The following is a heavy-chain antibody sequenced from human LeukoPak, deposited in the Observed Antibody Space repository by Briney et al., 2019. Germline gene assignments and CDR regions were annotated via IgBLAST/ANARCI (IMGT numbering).Heavy chain of an antibody. V-gene: IGHV3-15*01. CDR3: TRDRSYGY. J-gene: IGHJ4*02. D-gene: IGHD3-10*01. CDR2: IKSKTDGGTT. CDR1: GFTFSDAW. Sequence: GGSLGLSCAASGFTFSDAWMSWVRQAPGKGLEWVGRIKSKTDGGTTDYAAPVKGRFTISRDDSNNTLYLQMNSLKAEDTALYYCTRDRSYGYWGQGTLVTVSS.